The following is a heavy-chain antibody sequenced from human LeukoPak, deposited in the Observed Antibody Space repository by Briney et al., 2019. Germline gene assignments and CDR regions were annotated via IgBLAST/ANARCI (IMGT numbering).Heavy chain of an antibody. CDR1: GFTFSDFY. V-gene: IGHV3-7*03. Sequence: PGGSLRLSCAASGFTFSDFYMSWVRQAPGKGLEWVANINKDGSEEKYVDSVKGRFTISRDNAKNSLYLQMSSQRADDTAVYYCARWPHCQDFWGRGTRVTVSS. J-gene: IGHJ4*02. CDR2: INKDGSEE. CDR3: ARWPHCQDF.